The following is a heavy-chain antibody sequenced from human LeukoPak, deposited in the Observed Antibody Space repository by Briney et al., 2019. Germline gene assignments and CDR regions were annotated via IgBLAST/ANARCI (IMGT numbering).Heavy chain of an antibody. CDR1: GFSFSSYG. CDR3: AKGRNQYCSSTSCYHDVFDV. CDR2: IRYDGSDK. J-gene: IGHJ3*01. Sequence: GGSLRLSCAASGFSFSSYGMHWVRQAPGKGLEWVTFIRYDGSDKFYADSVKGRFTTSRDNSRSTLYLQMNSLRAEDTAVYYCAKGRNQYCSSTSCYHDVFDVWGQGTMVTVSS. V-gene: IGHV3-30*02. D-gene: IGHD2-2*01.